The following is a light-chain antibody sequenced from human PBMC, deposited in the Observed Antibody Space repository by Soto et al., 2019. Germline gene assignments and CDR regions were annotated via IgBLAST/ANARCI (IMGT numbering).Light chain of an antibody. CDR1: QSVSSN. V-gene: IGKV3-15*01. J-gene: IGKJ1*01. CDR3: QQYNNWPRT. CDR2: GAS. Sequence: EIVMTQSPATLSVSPGERATLSCRASQSVSSNLAWYQQKPGQAPRLLIYGASTRATGIPARFSGSRSGTESTLTISSLQSDDFEVYYCQQYNNWPRTFGQGTKVDI.